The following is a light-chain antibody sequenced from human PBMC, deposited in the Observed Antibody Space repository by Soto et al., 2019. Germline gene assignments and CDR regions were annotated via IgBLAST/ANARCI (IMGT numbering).Light chain of an antibody. V-gene: IGKV4-1*01. Sequence: DIVMSQSPDSLAVSLGERATINCKSSQSVLYSSNNKNHLTWFQQKPGQPPKLLIYWASTRESGVPDRFSGSGSGTDFTLTISSLQAEDFAVYYCQQYFSPPFTFGGGTKVEI. CDR1: QSVLYSSNNKNH. CDR3: QQYFSPPFT. CDR2: WAS. J-gene: IGKJ4*01.